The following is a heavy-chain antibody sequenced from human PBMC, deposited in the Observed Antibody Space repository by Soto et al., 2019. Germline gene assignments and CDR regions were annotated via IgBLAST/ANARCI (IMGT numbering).Heavy chain of an antibody. D-gene: IGHD3-22*01. CDR2: ITGSGGIT. CDR1: CFTFISNA. CDR3: AKHTTLYYDRTGPGDYFDY. J-gene: IGHJ4*02. V-gene: IGHV3-23*01. Sequence: GGSLRLSCASSCFTFISNAMSWVRQVPGKGLEWVSGITGSGGITHYADSVKGRFTISRDNSRNTLHLQMNYLRVEDTAVYFCAKHTTLYYDRTGPGDYFDYWGQGTLVTVSS.